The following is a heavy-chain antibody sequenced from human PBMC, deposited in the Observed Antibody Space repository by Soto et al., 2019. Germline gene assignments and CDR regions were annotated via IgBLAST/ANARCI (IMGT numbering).Heavy chain of an antibody. D-gene: IGHD2-15*01. Sequence: SETLSLTCAFYGGSFSGYYWSWIRQPPGKGLEWIGEINHSGSTNYNPSLKSRVTISVDTSKNQFSLKLSSVTAADTAVYYCAIAPGYCSGGSCQTRPNNWFDPWGQGTLVTVSS. J-gene: IGHJ5*02. CDR1: GGSFSGYY. CDR2: INHSGST. CDR3: AIAPGYCSGGSCQTRPNNWFDP. V-gene: IGHV4-34*01.